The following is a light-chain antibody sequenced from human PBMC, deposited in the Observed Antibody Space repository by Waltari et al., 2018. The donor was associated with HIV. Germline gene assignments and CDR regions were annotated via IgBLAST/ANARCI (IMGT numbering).Light chain of an antibody. CDR2: GAS. CDR3: QQYSSSLPT. Sequence: EIVLTQSPGTLSLSPGERATLSCRASQSVSSGYLAWYQQKPGQAPRLLICGASSRATGIPDRFGGSGSGTDFTLTISRLEPQDFAVYYCQQYSSSLPTFGQGTKVEIK. V-gene: IGKV3-20*01. CDR1: QSVSSGY. J-gene: IGKJ1*01.